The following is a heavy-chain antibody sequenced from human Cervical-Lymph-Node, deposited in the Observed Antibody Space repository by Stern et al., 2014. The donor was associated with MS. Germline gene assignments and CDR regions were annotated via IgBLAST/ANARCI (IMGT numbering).Heavy chain of an antibody. CDR3: ARGVTAVTNYVPNWCFDL. D-gene: IGHD4-11*01. J-gene: IGHJ2*01. CDR1: GGSITNRDY. V-gene: IGHV4-39*02. Sequence: QLQLQESGPGLVKPSETLSLTCTVSGGSITNRDYWGWIRQSPGKGLEWIGSVYYSGITNYRPPLKSRPSISIAPSRTQFFLRLNSVTATDTAVYFCARGVTAVTNYVPNWCFDLWGRGTLVTVSS. CDR2: VYYSGIT.